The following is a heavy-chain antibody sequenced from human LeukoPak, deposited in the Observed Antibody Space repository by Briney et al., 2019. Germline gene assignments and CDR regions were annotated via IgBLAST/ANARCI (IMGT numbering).Heavy chain of an antibody. J-gene: IGHJ4*02. D-gene: IGHD3-16*01. CDR2: IYPGDSDT. Sequence: GESLKISCKGSGYIFSIYWIAWVRQMPGKGLEWMGIIYPGDSDTRYSPSLQGQVTISADKSINTAYLQWSGLKASDTAIYYCARGLGPTARFDYWGQGTLVTVSS. CDR3: ARGLGPTARFDY. V-gene: IGHV5-51*01. CDR1: GYIFSIYW.